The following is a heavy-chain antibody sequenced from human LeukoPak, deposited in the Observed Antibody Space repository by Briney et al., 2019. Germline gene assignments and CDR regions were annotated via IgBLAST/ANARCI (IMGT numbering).Heavy chain of an antibody. CDR2: IYYSGST. Sequence: SETLSLTCTVSGGSISNSYWSWIRQPPGKGLEWIGYIYYSGSTNYNPSLKSRVTISVDTSKNQFSLKLSSVTAADTAMYYCARATGEYTSSRPLDYWGQGTLVTVSS. J-gene: IGHJ4*02. CDR3: ARATGEYTSSRPLDY. CDR1: GGSISNSY. D-gene: IGHD6-6*01. V-gene: IGHV4-59*01.